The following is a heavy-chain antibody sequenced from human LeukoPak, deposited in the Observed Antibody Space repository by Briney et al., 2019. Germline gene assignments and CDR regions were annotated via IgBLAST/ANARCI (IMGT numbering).Heavy chain of an antibody. CDR3: ARVGADLGASPDSGPFDY. D-gene: IGHD3-16*01. Sequence: GGSLRLSCAASGFTFSSYSMNWVRQAPGKGLEWVSYISSSSSTIYYADSVKGRFTISRDNAKNSLYLQMNSLRAEDTAVYYCARVGADLGASPDSGPFDYWGQGTLVTVSS. J-gene: IGHJ4*02. CDR1: GFTFSSYS. CDR2: ISSSSSTI. V-gene: IGHV3-48*01.